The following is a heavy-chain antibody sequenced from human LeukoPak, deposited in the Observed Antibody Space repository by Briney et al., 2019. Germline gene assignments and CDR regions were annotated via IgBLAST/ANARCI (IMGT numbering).Heavy chain of an antibody. CDR1: GFAFSSYW. D-gene: IGHD3-22*01. CDR2: IKQDGSEK. CDR3: AREGRYYYDSSGYYGY. V-gene: IGHV3-7*01. Sequence: PGGSLRLSCAASGFAFSSYWMSWVRQAPGKGLEWVANIKQDGSEKYYVDSVKGRFTISRDNAKNSLYLQVNSLRAEDTAVYYCAREGRYYYDSSGYYGYWGQGTLVTVSS. J-gene: IGHJ4*02.